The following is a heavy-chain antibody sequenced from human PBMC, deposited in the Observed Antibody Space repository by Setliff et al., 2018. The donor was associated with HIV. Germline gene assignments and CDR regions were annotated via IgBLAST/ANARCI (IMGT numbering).Heavy chain of an antibody. CDR1: GGSISSGSNY. Sequence: PSETLSLTCTVSGGSISSGSNYWGWIRQPAGKGLEWIGHIYTSGSTNYNPSLKSRVTISVDTSKNQFYLKLSSVTAADTAVYYCARILLYDSSAYFVNAFDIWGQGTVVTVSS. D-gene: IGHD3-22*01. CDR3: ARILLYDSSAYFVNAFDI. V-gene: IGHV4-61*09. J-gene: IGHJ3*02. CDR2: IYTSGST.